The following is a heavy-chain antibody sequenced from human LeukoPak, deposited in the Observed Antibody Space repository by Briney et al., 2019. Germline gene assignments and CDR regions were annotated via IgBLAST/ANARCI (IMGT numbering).Heavy chain of an antibody. CDR2: INHSGST. CDR3: ARPGGWDPVVPAAMVSGYFDY. J-gene: IGHJ4*02. D-gene: IGHD2-2*01. Sequence: SETLSLTCAVYGGSFSGYYWSWIRQPPGKGLEWIGEINHSGSTNYNPSLKSRVTISVDTSKNQFSLKLSSVTAADTAVYYCARPGGWDPVVPAAMVSGYFDYWGQGTLVTVSS. CDR1: GGSFSGYY. V-gene: IGHV4-34*01.